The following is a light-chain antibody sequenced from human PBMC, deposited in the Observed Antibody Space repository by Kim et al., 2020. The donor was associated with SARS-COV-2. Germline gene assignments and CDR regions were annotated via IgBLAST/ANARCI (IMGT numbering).Light chain of an antibody. J-gene: IGLJ3*02. CDR3: CSYAPWV. V-gene: IGLV2-23*02. CDR2: EVS. CDR1: SSDVGSYNL. Sequence: QPVLTQPASVSGSPGQSITISCTGTSSDVGSYNLVSWYQQHPGKAPKLMIYEVSKRPSGVSNRFSGSKSGNTASLTISGLQAEDEADYYCCSYAPWVFGGGTQLTVL.